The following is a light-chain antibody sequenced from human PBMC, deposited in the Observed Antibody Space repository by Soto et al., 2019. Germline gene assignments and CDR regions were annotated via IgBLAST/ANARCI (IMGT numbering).Light chain of an antibody. CDR2: DVN. Sequence: QSALTQPASVSGSPGQSITISCTGTSSDVGAYKYVSWYQQHPGKAPKLMIYDVNNRPSGVSNRFSGSKSGNTASLTISGLQAEDEADYYCSSYTSSGSLVFGGGTKVTVL. J-gene: IGLJ2*01. CDR3: SSYTSSGSLV. V-gene: IGLV2-14*01. CDR1: SSDVGAYKY.